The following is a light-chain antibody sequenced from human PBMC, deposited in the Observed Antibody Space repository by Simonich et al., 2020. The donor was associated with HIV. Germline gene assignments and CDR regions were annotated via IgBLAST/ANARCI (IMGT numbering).Light chain of an antibody. J-gene: IGKJ4*01. CDR2: AAS. CDR1: QIISSW. Sequence: DIQMTQSPSTLSASVGDRVTITCRASQIISSWLAWYQQKPGKAPKLLIYAASTLQSGVPSRFSGSGSGTDFTLTISCLQSEDFATYYCQQYNSYSLTFGGGTKVEIK. V-gene: IGKV1-5*01. CDR3: QQYNSYSLT.